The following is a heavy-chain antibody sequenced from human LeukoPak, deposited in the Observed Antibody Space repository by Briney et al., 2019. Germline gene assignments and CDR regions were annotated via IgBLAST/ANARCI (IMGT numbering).Heavy chain of an antibody. CDR3: ARYDFWSGYIDY. CDR2: TRNKANSYTT. J-gene: IGHJ4*02. D-gene: IGHD3-3*01. V-gene: IGHV3-72*01. CDR1: GFTFSDHY. Sequence: GGSLRLSCAASGFTFSDHYMDWVRQAPGKGLEWVGRTRNKANSYTTEYAASVKGGFTISRDDSKNSLYLQMNSLKTEDTAVYYCARYDFWSGYIDYWGQGTLVTVSS.